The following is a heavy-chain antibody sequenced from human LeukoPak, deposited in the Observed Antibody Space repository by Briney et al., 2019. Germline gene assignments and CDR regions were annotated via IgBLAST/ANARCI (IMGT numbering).Heavy chain of an antibody. CDR1: GYTFTSYG. Sequence: ASVKVSCKASGYTFTSYGFTWVRQPPGQGLEGMGWISGYNDNTNYAQKFQGRVTMNTDTSTPTAYMEVRRQGASERDVYYCASRVYGGNSFDNWGQGTLVTVSS. D-gene: IGHD4-23*01. CDR2: ISGYNDNT. CDR3: ASRVYGGNSFDN. V-gene: IGHV1-18*01. J-gene: IGHJ4*02.